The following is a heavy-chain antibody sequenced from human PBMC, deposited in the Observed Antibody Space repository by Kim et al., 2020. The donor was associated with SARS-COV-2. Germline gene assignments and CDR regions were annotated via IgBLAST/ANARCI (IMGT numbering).Heavy chain of an antibody. V-gene: IGHV4-4*09. D-gene: IGHD6-19*01. J-gene: IGHJ4*02. CDR3: ASSSSGYSSGWYPFDY. Sequence: SLKSRVTLSVDTSKNRFSLKLSSVTAADTAVYYCASSSSGYSSGWYPFDYWGQGTLVTVSS.